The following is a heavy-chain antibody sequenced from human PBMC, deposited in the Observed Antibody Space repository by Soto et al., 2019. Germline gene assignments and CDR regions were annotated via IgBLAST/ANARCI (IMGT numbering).Heavy chain of an antibody. CDR1: GFSLTTSGVG. CDR2: IYWDDDK. Sequence: QITLKESGPTLVKSTQTLTLTCTFSGFSLTTSGVGVGWIRQPPGKALEWLALIYWDDDKRYSPSLKSRLTTPKNPSKNQGALMMTTMAPMDTAKYSCAHSRGEDWFAPWGQGTLVTVSS. D-gene: IGHD3-16*01. CDR3: AHSRGEDWFAP. J-gene: IGHJ5*02. V-gene: IGHV2-5*02.